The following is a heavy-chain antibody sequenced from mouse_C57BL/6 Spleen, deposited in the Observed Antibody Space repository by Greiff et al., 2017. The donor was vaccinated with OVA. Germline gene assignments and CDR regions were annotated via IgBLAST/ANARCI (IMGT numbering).Heavy chain of an antibody. CDR2: IDPETGGT. J-gene: IGHJ1*03. V-gene: IGHV1-15*01. Sequence: QVQLQQSGAELVRPGASVTLSCKASGYTFTDYEMHWVKQTPVHGLEWIGAIDPETGGTAYNQKFKGKAILTADKSSSTAYMELRSLTSADSAVYYCTYGSRGYFDVWGTGTTVTVSS. CDR1: GYTFTDYE. CDR3: TYGSRGYFDV. D-gene: IGHD1-1*01.